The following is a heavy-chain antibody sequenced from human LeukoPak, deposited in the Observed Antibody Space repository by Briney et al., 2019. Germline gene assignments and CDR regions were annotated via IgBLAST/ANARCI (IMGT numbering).Heavy chain of an antibody. Sequence: PGGSLRLSCAASGFTFSNYAMSWVRQAPGKGLEWVSAISGSGGNTYYADSVKGRFTISRDNSKNTLYLQMNSLRAEDTAVYYCAKDLWGYRGIIAAAGKTFDYWGQGTLVTVSS. CDR3: AKDLWGYRGIIAAAGKTFDY. CDR1: GFTFSNYA. V-gene: IGHV3-23*01. D-gene: IGHD6-13*01. J-gene: IGHJ4*02. CDR2: ISGSGGNT.